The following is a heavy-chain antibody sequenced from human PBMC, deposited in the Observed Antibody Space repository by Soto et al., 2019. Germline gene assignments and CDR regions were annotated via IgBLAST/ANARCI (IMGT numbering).Heavy chain of an antibody. Sequence: QVQLVQSGAEVKKPGSSVKVSCKASGGTFSSYAISWVRQAPGQGLEWMGGIIPIFGTANYAQKFQGRVTITADESTSTAYMELSSLRSVDTAVYYCARDNPMRMVRGGGFDPWGQGTLVTVSS. J-gene: IGHJ5*02. CDR1: GGTFSSYA. CDR2: IIPIFGTA. CDR3: ARDNPMRMVRGGGFDP. D-gene: IGHD3-10*01. V-gene: IGHV1-69*01.